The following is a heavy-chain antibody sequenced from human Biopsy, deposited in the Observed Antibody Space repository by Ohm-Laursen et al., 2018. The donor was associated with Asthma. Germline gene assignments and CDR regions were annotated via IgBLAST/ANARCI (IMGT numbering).Heavy chain of an antibody. D-gene: IGHD4-17*01. Sequence: SDTLSLTCAVSGGSVSTGSYYWSWIRQPPGKGLEWLGYIYYTGSDNYNPSLKSRVTISVDTSKNQFSLRLSSVTAADTAVYYCARTTYGDDGFDPWGQGTLVTVSS. J-gene: IGHJ5*02. CDR2: IYYTGSD. CDR1: GGSVSTGSYY. CDR3: ARTTYGDDGFDP. V-gene: IGHV4-61*01.